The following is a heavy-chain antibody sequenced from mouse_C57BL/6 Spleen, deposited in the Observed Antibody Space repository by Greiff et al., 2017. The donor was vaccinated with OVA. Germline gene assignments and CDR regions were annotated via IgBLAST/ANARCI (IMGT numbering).Heavy chain of an antibody. J-gene: IGHJ2*01. CDR2: ISSGSSTI. CDR1: GFTFSDYG. V-gene: IGHV5-17*01. D-gene: IGHD2-4*01. Sequence: DVQLVESGGGLGKPGGSLKLSCAASGFTFSDYGMHWVRQAPEKGLEWVAYISSGSSTIYYADTVKGRFTISRDNAKNTLFLQMTSLRSEDTAMYYCARIYYDYYFDYWGQGTTLTVSS. CDR3: ARIYYDYYFDY.